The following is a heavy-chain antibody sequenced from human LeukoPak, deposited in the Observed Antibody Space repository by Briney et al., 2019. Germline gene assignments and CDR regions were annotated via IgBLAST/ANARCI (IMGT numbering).Heavy chain of an antibody. Sequence: XXWVRXXXXXXXXXXXXXYSGGSTYYAYSLKGRFTVSRDNSKKKLFLQMNSLRAEDTAVYYCAKDGGLWVSAHWGDSWGRGTLVTVSS. D-gene: IGHD7-27*01. J-gene: IGHJ4*02. CDR3: AKDGGLWVSAHWGDS. CDR2: XYSGGST. V-gene: IGHV3-53*01.